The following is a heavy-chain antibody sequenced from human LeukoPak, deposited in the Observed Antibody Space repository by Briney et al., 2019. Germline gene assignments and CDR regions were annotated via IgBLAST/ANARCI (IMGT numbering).Heavy chain of an antibody. V-gene: IGHV4-59*01. CDR3: ARLDFSNYLNDY. CDR1: GGSISSYY. CDR2: IYYSGST. D-gene: IGHD4-11*01. J-gene: IGHJ4*02. Sequence: SETLSLTCSVSGGSISSYYWSWIRQPPGKGLEWIGYIYYSGSTDYSPSLKSRVTISVDTSKNQFFLTLYSVTAADTAVYYCARLDFSNYLNDYWGQGTLVTVSS.